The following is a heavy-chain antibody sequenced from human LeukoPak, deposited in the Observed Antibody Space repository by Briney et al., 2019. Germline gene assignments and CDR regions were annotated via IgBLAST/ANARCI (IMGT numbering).Heavy chain of an antibody. CDR1: GLTFKSDV. Sequence: HPGGSLRLSCAASGLTFKSDVMSWVRQAPGKGLEWVSAISGSGGSTYYADSVKGRFTISRDNSKNTLYLQMNSLRAEDTAVYYCAKLLEWFGESRPDYWGQGTLVTVSS. CDR3: AKLLEWFGESRPDY. J-gene: IGHJ4*02. CDR2: ISGSGGST. V-gene: IGHV3-23*01. D-gene: IGHD3-10*01.